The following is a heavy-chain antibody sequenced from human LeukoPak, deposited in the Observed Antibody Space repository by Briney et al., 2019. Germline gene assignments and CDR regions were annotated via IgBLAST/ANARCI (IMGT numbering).Heavy chain of an antibody. CDR1: GESFSGDY. V-gene: IGHV4-34*01. D-gene: IGHD6-13*01. CDR2: INESGST. CDR3: ASPFSSSWRYSQY. Sequence: SETLSLACSVYGESFSGDYWSWIRQPPGKGLEWIGEINESGSTNYNPSLKSRVSLSVDTSKKQFSLKLSSVTAADTAVYYCASPFSSSWRYSQYWGQGTLITVSS. J-gene: IGHJ1*01.